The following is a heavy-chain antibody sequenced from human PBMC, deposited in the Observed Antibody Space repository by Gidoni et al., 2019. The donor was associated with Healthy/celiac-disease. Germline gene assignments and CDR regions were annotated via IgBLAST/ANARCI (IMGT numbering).Heavy chain of an antibody. CDR3: ARALGLEYSSTSLYYYYYYGMDV. Sequence: QVQLVQSGAAVKKPGASVKVSCKASGYTFTGYYMHWVRQAPGQGLEWMGWINPNSGGTNYAQKVQGWVTMTRDTSISTAYMELSRLRSDDTAVYYCARALGLEYSSTSLYYYYYYGMDVWGQGTTVTVSS. D-gene: IGHD6-6*01. J-gene: IGHJ6*02. V-gene: IGHV1-2*04. CDR1: GYTFTGYY. CDR2: INPNSGGT.